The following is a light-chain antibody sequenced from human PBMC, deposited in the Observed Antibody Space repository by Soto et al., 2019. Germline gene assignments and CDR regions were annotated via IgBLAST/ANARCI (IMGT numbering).Light chain of an antibody. V-gene: IGKV1-39*01. CDR3: QQRYRPPLT. J-gene: IGKJ1*01. CDR1: QSISSY. Sequence: EIQMTQSPSSLSASVCDRVPITCRASQSISSYLNWYQQKPGKATKILIYAASSLQSGVPSRFSGSGSGKDFTLTISSLQPEDFATYYCQQRYRPPLTFGQGTKVEIK. CDR2: AAS.